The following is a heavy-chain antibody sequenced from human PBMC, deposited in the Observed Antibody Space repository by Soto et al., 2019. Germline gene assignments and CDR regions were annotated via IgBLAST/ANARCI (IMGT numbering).Heavy chain of an antibody. Sequence: SGPTLVNPTHTLTLTCTFSGFSLSTSGVGVGWIRQPPGKALEWLALIYWNDDKRYSPSLKRRLTITKDTSKNQVVLTMTNMEPVDTAKYYCAHRSTPIFDYYYGMDVWGKGTTVTVSS. D-gene: IGHD3-9*01. CDR2: IYWNDDK. V-gene: IGHV2-5*01. CDR1: GFSLSTSGVG. J-gene: IGHJ6*04. CDR3: AHRSTPIFDYYYGMDV.